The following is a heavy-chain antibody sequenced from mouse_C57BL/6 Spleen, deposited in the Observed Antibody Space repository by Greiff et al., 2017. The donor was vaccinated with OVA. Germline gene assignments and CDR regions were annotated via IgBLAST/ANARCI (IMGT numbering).Heavy chain of an antibody. Sequence: EVKLVESGGGLVKPGGSLKLSCAASGFTFSDYGMHWVRQAPEKGLEWVAYISSGSSTIYYADTVKGRFTISRDNAKNTLFLQMTSLRSEDTAMYYCAGRGGSSYWYFDVWGTGTTVTVSS. D-gene: IGHD1-1*01. CDR1: GFTFSDYG. CDR3: AGRGGSSYWYFDV. J-gene: IGHJ1*03. V-gene: IGHV5-17*01. CDR2: ISSGSSTI.